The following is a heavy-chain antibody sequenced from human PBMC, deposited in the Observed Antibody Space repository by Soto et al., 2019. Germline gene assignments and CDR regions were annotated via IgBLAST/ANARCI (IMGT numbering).Heavy chain of an antibody. CDR3: ARDCSSTSCLSYYYYYYMDV. Sequence: QVQLVQSGAEVKKPGASVKVSCKASGYTFTSYGISWVRQAPGQGLEWMGWISAYNGNTNYAQKLQGRVTMTTDTATSTAYMGLRSLRSDDTAVYYCARDCSSTSCLSYYYYYYMDVWGKGTTVTVSS. V-gene: IGHV1-18*01. D-gene: IGHD2-2*01. J-gene: IGHJ6*03. CDR1: GYTFTSYG. CDR2: ISAYNGNT.